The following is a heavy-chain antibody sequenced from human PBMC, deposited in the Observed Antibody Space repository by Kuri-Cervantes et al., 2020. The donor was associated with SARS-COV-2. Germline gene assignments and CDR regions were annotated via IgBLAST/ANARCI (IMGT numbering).Heavy chain of an antibody. D-gene: IGHD2-2*01. CDR2: ISSSSSYI. CDR1: GFTFSSYS. CDR3: ARDSSPTHSAEPAAIGC. V-gene: IGHV3-21*01. J-gene: IGHJ4*02. Sequence: GESLKISCAASGFTFSSYSMNWVRQAPGKGLEWVSSISSSSSYIYYADSVKGRFTISRDNAKNSLYLQMNSLRAEDTAVYYCARDSSPTHSAEPAAIGCWGQGTLVTVSS.